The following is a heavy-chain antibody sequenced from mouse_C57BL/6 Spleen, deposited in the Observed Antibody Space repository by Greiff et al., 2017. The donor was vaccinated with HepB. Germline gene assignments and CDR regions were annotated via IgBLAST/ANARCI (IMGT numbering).Heavy chain of an antibody. CDR1: GYAFTNYL. V-gene: IGHV1-54*01. D-gene: IGHD1-1*01. CDR2: INPGSGGT. CDR3: ARSGTIYYYGSSPLFDY. J-gene: IGHJ2*01. Sequence: VQLQQSGAELVRPGTSVKVSCKASGYAFTNYLIEWVKQRPGQGLEWIGVINPGSGGTNYNEKFKGKATLTADKSSSTAYMQLSSLTSEDSAVYFCARSGTIYYYGSSPLFDYWGQGTTLTVSS.